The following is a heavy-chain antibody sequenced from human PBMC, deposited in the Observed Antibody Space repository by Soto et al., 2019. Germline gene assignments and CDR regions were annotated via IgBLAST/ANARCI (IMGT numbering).Heavy chain of an antibody. Sequence: PGGSLRLSXXASGFTFSSYSMNWVRQAPGKGLEWVSSISSSSSYIYYADSVKGRFTISRDNAKNSLYLQMNSLRAEDTAVYYCARKEQLVSYGMDVWGQGTTVTVSS. J-gene: IGHJ6*02. CDR1: GFTFSSYS. CDR3: ARKEQLVSYGMDV. D-gene: IGHD6-6*01. CDR2: ISSSSSYI. V-gene: IGHV3-21*01.